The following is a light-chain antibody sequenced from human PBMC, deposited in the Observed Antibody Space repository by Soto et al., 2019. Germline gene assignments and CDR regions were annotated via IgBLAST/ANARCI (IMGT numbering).Light chain of an antibody. Sequence: EIVMTQSPATLSLSPGERAALSCRASQSINSELAWYQQKPGQPPRLLIYGASTRATGVPARFTGSESGSEFTLTSSGLQSEDFAVYYCQQCHNWPLTFGQGTRLEI. J-gene: IGKJ2*01. V-gene: IGKV3-15*01. CDR3: QQCHNWPLT. CDR1: QSINSE. CDR2: GAS.